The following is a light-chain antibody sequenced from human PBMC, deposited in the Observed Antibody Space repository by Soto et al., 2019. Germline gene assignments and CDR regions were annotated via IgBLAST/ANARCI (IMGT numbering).Light chain of an antibody. V-gene: IGLV1-44*01. CDR3: AAWDESLNGVI. CDR1: SSNIGTFP. J-gene: IGLJ2*01. CDR2: SHN. Sequence: QAVVTQPPSASGTPGQRVTISCSGSSSNIGTFPVNWYQQLPGTAPKLLIYSHNQRPSGVPDRFSGSKSGTSASLAISGLLSEDEADYYCAAWDESLNGVIFGGGTKLTVL.